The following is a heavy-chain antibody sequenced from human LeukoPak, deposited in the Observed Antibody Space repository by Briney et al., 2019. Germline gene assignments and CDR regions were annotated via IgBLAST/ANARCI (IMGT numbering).Heavy chain of an antibody. Sequence: PSETLSLTCTVSGGSISSYYWTWIRQPPGKGLEWIGYVFYSGSTNYNPSLKSRVTISVDTSKNQFSLKLSSVTAADTAMYYCAREGRGGNWFDPWGQGTLVTVSP. CDR1: GGSISSYY. D-gene: IGHD5-24*01. J-gene: IGHJ5*02. CDR2: VFYSGST. CDR3: AREGRGGNWFDP. V-gene: IGHV4-59*01.